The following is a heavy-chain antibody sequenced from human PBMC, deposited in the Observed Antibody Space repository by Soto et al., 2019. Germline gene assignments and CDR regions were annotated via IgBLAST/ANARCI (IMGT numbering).Heavy chain of an antibody. Sequence: QVQLVESGGGVVQPGTSLRLSCAASGFPFSRHGMHWVRQAPGKGLEWVAIVWYDGSNKYYADSVKGRFTISRDNSKNTLARQMNSLRAEDTAVYYCARDGPSPTSWPYFDYWGLGTLVTASS. CDR1: GFPFSRHG. J-gene: IGHJ4*02. CDR2: VWYDGSNK. CDR3: ARDGPSPTSWPYFDY. D-gene: IGHD6-13*01. V-gene: IGHV3-33*01.